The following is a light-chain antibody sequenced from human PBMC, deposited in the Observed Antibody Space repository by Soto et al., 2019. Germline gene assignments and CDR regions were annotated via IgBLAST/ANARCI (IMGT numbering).Light chain of an antibody. CDR3: GTWDSSFYV. CDR2: DNN. CDR1: SSNIGAGYD. Sequence: QSVLTQPPSVSGAPGQRVTISCTGSSSNIGAGYDVQWYQQLPGTAPKLLIYDNNKRPSGIPDRFSGSKSGTSATLGITGLQTGDEADYYCGTWDSSFYVFGTGTKVTVL. J-gene: IGLJ1*01. V-gene: IGLV1-51*01.